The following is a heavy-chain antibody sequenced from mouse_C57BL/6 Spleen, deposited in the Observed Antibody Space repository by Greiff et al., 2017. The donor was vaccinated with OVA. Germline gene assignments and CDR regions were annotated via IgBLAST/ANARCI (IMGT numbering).Heavy chain of an antibody. Sequence: VQLQQSGAELVRPGASVKLSCTASGFNIKDDYMHWVKQRPEQGLEWIGWLDPENGDTEYASKFQGKATITADTSSNTAYLQLSSLTSEDTAVYYCTKGYYGNYGYFDVWGTGTTVTVSS. V-gene: IGHV14-4*01. CDR2: LDPENGDT. CDR1: GFNIKDDY. J-gene: IGHJ1*03. CDR3: TKGYYGNYGYFDV. D-gene: IGHD2-1*01.